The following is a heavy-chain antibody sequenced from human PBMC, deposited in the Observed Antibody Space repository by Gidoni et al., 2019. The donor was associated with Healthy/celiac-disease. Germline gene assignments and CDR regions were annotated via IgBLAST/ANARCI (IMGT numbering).Heavy chain of an antibody. CDR3: ARGPDLVATAYYFDY. Sequence: QVQLQQWGAGLLKPSETLSLTCAVYGGSFSGYYWSWIRQPPGKGLEWIGEINHSGSTNYNPSLKSRVTISVDTSKNQFSLKLSSVTAADTAVYYCARGPDLVATAYYFDYWGQGTLVTVSS. CDR2: INHSGST. D-gene: IGHD5-12*01. V-gene: IGHV4-34*01. CDR1: GGSFSGYY. J-gene: IGHJ4*02.